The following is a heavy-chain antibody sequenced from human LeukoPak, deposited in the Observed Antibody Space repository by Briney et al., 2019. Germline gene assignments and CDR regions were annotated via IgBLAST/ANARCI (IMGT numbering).Heavy chain of an antibody. J-gene: IGHJ4*02. Sequence: GGSLRLSCAASGFTFSNAWMSWVRQAPGKGLEWVGRIKSKTDGGTTDYAAPVKGRFTISRDDSKNTLYLQMNSLRAEDTAVYYCARDSRDTAYYWGQGTLVTVSS. D-gene: IGHD5-18*01. CDR3: ARDSRDTAYY. V-gene: IGHV3-15*01. CDR1: GFTFSNAW. CDR2: IKSKTDGGTT.